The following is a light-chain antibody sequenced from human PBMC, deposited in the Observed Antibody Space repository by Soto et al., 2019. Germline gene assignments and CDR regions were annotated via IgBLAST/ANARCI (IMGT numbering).Light chain of an antibody. V-gene: IGKV3-15*01. J-gene: IGKJ5*01. CDR1: QSISSN. Sequence: IVMTQSPATLSVSQGEGVTLSCRASQSISSNLAWYQQKLGQAPRLLIYTASTRATGVPARFSGSGSGTEFTLTINSLQSADFAVYYCQHYDNWPYTFGQGTRLEI. CDR3: QHYDNWPYT. CDR2: TAS.